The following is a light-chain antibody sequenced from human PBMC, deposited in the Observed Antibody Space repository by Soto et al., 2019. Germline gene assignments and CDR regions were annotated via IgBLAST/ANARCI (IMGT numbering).Light chain of an antibody. CDR2: KAP. J-gene: IGKJ4*01. CDR3: QQYGRSPLT. Sequence: DIQMTQSPSTLSASVGDRVTITCRASQSISSWLAWFQQKPGKAPKLLMYKAPSLESGVPSRFSGRGSGTDFTLTISRLEPEDFAVYHCQQYGRSPLTFGGGTKVDIK. CDR1: QSISSW. V-gene: IGKV1-5*03.